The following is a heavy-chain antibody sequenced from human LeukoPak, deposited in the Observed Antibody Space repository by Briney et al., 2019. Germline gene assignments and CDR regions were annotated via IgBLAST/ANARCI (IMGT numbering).Heavy chain of an antibody. D-gene: IGHD3-3*01. CDR1: GGSISSYY. J-gene: IGHJ6*03. V-gene: IGHV4-59*01. CDR3: ARALYYDFWSGLGHYYYYYYMDV. Sequence: SETLSLTCTVSGGSISSYYWSWIRQPPGKGLEWIGYIYYSGSTNYNPSLKSRVTISVDTSKNQFSLKLSSVTAADTAVYYCARALYYDFWSGLGHYYYYYYMDVWGKGTTVTVSS. CDR2: IYYSGST.